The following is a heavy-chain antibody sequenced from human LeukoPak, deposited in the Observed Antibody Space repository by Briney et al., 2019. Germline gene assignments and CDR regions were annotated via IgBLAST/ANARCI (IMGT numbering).Heavy chain of an antibody. Sequence: GASVQVSCQASGYTFTSYGISRVRPAPGQGLEWMGWISAYNGNTNYGQKFQGRVTMTTDTSTTTAYMELRSLTSDDTAVYYCARHYGVYYYYFYMDVWGEGTTVTVSS. D-gene: IGHD4-17*01. CDR1: GYTFTSYG. V-gene: IGHV1-18*01. J-gene: IGHJ6*03. CDR2: ISAYNGNT. CDR3: ARHYGVYYYYFYMDV.